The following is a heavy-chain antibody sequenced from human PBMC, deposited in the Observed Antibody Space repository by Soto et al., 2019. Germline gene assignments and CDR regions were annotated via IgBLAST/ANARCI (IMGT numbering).Heavy chain of an antibody. CDR3: ARDFSEDCSSTSCGTNWFDP. CDR2: IYYSGST. CDR1: GGSVSSYY. Sequence: SETLSLTCTVSGGSVSSYYWSWIRQPPGKGLEWIGYIYYSGSTNYNPSLKSRVTISVDTSKNQFSLKLSSVTAAATAVYYCARDFSEDCSSTSCGTNWFDPWGQGTLVTVSS. D-gene: IGHD2-2*01. J-gene: IGHJ5*02. V-gene: IGHV4-59*02.